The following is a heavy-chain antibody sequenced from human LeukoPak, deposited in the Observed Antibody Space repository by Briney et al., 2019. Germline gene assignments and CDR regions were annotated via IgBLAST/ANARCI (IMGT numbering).Heavy chain of an antibody. CDR2: ISGSGGST. V-gene: IGHV3-23*01. Sequence: PGGSLRLSCAASGFTFSSYAMSWVRQAPGKGLEWVSAISGSGGSTYYADSVKGRFTISRDNSKNTLYLQMNSLRAEDTAVYYCAKDHTAYYYDSSGYGYWGQGTLVTVSS. CDR1: GFTFSSYA. D-gene: IGHD3-22*01. CDR3: AKDHTAYYYDSSGYGY. J-gene: IGHJ4*02.